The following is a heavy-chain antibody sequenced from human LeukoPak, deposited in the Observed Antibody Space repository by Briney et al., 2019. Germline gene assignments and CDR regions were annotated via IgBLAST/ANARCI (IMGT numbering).Heavy chain of an antibody. D-gene: IGHD2-8*01. J-gene: IGHJ5*02. Sequence: GASVKVSCKTSGYSFTTYSIHWVRQAPGQGLEWMGIINPKGDITTYAQRFQGRVTMASDTSTATVYMELSGLRSEDTAFYYCARKWSSRDWFDPWGQGTLLTVSS. CDR3: ARKWSSRDWFDP. V-gene: IGHV1-46*01. CDR2: INPKGDIT. CDR1: GYSFTTYS.